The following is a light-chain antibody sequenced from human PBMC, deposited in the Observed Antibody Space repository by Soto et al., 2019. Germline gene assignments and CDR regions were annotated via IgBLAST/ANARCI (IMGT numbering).Light chain of an antibody. CDR1: SSDVGSYNL. Sequence: QSALTQPASVSGSPGQSITISCTGTSSDVGSYNLVSWYQQHPGKAPKLILYEVSYRPSGVSNRFSGSKSGYTASLTISGLQAEDEGDYYCSSYTVTSTYVVFGGGTKLTVL. CDR2: EVS. CDR3: SSYTVTSTYVV. V-gene: IGLV2-14*02. J-gene: IGLJ2*01.